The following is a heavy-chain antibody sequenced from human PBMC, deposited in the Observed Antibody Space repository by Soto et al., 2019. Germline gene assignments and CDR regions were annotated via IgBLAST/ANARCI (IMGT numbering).Heavy chain of an antibody. CDR3: ARLETGYSYGYVGY. J-gene: IGHJ4*02. CDR2: IYGGGST. Sequence: EVQLVETGGGLIQPGGSLRLSCAASGFTVSSNYMSWVRQAPGKGLEWVSVIYGGGSTYYADSVKGRFTISRDNSKNTLYLQMNSLRAEDTAVYYCARLETGYSYGYVGYWGQGTLVTVSS. V-gene: IGHV3-53*02. CDR1: GFTVSSNY. D-gene: IGHD5-18*01.